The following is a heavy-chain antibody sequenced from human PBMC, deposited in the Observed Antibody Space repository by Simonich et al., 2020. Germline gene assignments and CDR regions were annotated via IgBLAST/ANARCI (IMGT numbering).Heavy chain of an antibody. CDR1: GYTFTSYG. Sequence: QVQLVQSGAEVKKPGASVKVSCKASGYTFTSYGISWVRQAPGQGLEWVGRISAYKGNANNAQTLQGRVTMTTDTSTSTAYMALRSLRSDDTAVYYCARSTTGTTPFEIWGQGTMVTVSS. CDR2: ISAYKGNA. V-gene: IGHV1-18*01. D-gene: IGHD1-1*01. CDR3: ARSTTGTTPFEI. J-gene: IGHJ3*02.